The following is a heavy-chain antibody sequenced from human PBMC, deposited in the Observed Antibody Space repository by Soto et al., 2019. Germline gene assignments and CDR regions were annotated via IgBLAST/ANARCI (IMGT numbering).Heavy chain of an antibody. D-gene: IGHD5-12*01. CDR2: IIPIFGTA. J-gene: IGHJ6*02. V-gene: IGHV1-69*12. CDR3: ARGRDIVATIKYYGMDV. CDR1: GGTFSSYA. Sequence: QVQLVQSGAEVKKPGSSVKVSCKASGGTFSSYAISWVRQAPGQGLEWMGGIIPIFGTANYAQKFQGRVTITADESTSTAYMELSSLRSEDTAVYYCARGRDIVATIKYYGMDVWGQGTTFTVSS.